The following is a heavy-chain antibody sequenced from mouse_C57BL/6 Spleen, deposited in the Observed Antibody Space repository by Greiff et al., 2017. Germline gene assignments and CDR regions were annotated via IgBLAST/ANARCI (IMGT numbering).Heavy chain of an antibody. CDR3: ARRENYGTFAY. J-gene: IGHJ3*01. D-gene: IGHD1-1*02. CDR2: ISSGSSTI. V-gene: IGHV5-17*01. Sequence: EVMLVESGGGLVKPGGSLKLSCAASGFTFSDYGMHWVRQAPEKGLEWVAYISSGSSTIYYADTVKGRFTISRDNAKNTLFLQMTSLRSEDTAMYYCARRENYGTFAYLGQGTLVTVSA. CDR1: GFTFSDYG.